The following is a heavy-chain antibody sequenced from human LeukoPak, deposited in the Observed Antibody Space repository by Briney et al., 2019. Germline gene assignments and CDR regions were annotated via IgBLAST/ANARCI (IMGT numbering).Heavy chain of an antibody. CDR3: TSGRVWFDP. V-gene: IGHV3-74*01. Sequence: PGGSLRLSCAASGFTFSSSWMHWVRQAPGKGLVWDSRISNDGTYINYADSVKGRFTISRDNAKNTLYLQMSSLRAEDTAMYYCTSGRVWFDPWGQGTQVTVSS. CDR2: ISNDGTYI. CDR1: GFTFSSSW. J-gene: IGHJ5*02.